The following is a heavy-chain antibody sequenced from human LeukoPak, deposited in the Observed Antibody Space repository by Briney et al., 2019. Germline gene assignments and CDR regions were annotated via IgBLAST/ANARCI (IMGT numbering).Heavy chain of an antibody. J-gene: IGHJ4*02. CDR3: AKADKIWFGGPPIPDY. CDR1: GFTFSSYW. V-gene: IGHV3-7*01. Sequence: PGGSLRLSCATSGFTFSSYWMSWVRQAPGKGLEWVANIKQDGSEKYYVDFVKGRFSISRDNAENSLYLQMNSLRAEDTAVYYCAKADKIWFGGPPIPDYWGQGTLVTVSS. CDR2: IKQDGSEK. D-gene: IGHD3-10*01.